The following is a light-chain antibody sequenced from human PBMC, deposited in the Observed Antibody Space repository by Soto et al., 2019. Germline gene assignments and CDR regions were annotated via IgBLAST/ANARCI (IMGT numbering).Light chain of an antibody. J-gene: IGKJ1*01. CDR3: QKYDTAPPWE. Sequence: DIQMTQSPSSLSASVGDRVTITCRASQGISNYLAWHQQKPGKVPKLLIYAASTLQSGVPSRLSGSGSGTDFTLTISSLQPEDVATYYCQKYDTAPPWEFGQGTKVEIK. V-gene: IGKV1-27*01. CDR2: AAS. CDR1: QGISNY.